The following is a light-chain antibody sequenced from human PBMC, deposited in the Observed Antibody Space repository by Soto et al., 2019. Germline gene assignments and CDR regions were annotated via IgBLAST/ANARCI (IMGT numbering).Light chain of an antibody. CDR1: QSVSSY. J-gene: IGKJ5*01. CDR2: DAS. Sequence: EVCLTQSPAPLSLSPWEISTLSCMASQSVSSYLAWYQQKPGQAPRLLIYDASNRATGIPARFSGSGSGTDFTLTISSLEPEDFAVYYCQQRSNWPHTFGQGTRLEIK. V-gene: IGKV3-11*01. CDR3: QQRSNWPHT.